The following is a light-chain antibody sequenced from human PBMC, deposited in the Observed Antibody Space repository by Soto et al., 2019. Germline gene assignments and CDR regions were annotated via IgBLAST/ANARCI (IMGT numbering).Light chain of an antibody. J-gene: IGKJ5*01. CDR3: QQYGSSPSIT. Sequence: EIVLTQSPGTLSLSPGERATLSCRASQSFSSNNLSWYQQKPGQAPRLLIYGASSRATGIPDRFSGSGSGTDFTLTISRLEPEDFAVYYCQQYGSSPSITFGQGTRLEIK. CDR2: GAS. CDR1: QSFSSNN. V-gene: IGKV3-20*01.